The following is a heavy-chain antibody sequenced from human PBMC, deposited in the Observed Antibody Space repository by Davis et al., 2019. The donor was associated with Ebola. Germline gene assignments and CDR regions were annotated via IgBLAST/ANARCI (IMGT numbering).Heavy chain of an antibody. Sequence: GGSLRLSCSASGFTFSSYAMHWVRQAPGKGLEYVSAISSNGGSTYYADSVKGRFTISRDNSKNTLYLQMSSLRAEDTAVYYCAREKNYYDSSGYSYYYYGMDVWGKGTTVTVSS. D-gene: IGHD3-22*01. J-gene: IGHJ6*04. CDR2: ISSNGGST. CDR1: GFTFSSYA. V-gene: IGHV3-64D*06. CDR3: AREKNYYDSSGYSYYYYGMDV.